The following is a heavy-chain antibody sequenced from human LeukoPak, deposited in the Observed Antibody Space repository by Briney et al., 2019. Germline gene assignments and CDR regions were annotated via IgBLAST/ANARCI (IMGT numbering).Heavy chain of an antibody. CDR2: ISSSGSTI. CDR1: GFTFSGYE. D-gene: IGHD1-26*01. V-gene: IGHV3-48*03. CDR3: ARDGRELPRSDAFDI. J-gene: IGHJ3*02. Sequence: PGGSLRLSCAASGFTFSGYEMNWVRQAPGKGLEWVSYISSSGSTIYYADSVKGRFTISRDNAKNSLYLQMNSLRAEDTAVYYCARDGRELPRSDAFDIWGQGTMVTVSS.